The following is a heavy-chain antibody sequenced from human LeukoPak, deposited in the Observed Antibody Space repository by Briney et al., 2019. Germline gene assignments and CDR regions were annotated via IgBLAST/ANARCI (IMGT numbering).Heavy chain of an antibody. CDR3: ARDVRYNWNY. J-gene: IGHJ4*02. CDR2: INPNSGGT. Sequence: ASVKVSCKASGGTFSSYAISWVRQAPGQGLEWMGRINPNSGGTNYAQKFQGRVTMTRDTSISTAYMELSRLRSDDTAVYYCARDVRYNWNYWGQGTLVTVSS. CDR1: GGTFSSYA. V-gene: IGHV1-2*06. D-gene: IGHD1-20*01.